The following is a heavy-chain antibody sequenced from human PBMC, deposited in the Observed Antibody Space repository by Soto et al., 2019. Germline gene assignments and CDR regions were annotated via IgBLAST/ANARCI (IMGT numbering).Heavy chain of an antibody. CDR2: ISSGGSNI. CDR1: GFTFSSYE. J-gene: IGHJ6*02. V-gene: IGHV3-48*03. CDR3: VSDPVGATIPLMYGMDV. D-gene: IGHD1-26*01. Sequence: GGSLRLSCAVSGFTFSSYEMNWVRQAPGKGLEWVSYISSGGSNIHYADSVKGRFTISRDNAKNSLYLQMNSLRAEDTAVYYCVSDPVGATIPLMYGMDVWGQGTTVTVSS.